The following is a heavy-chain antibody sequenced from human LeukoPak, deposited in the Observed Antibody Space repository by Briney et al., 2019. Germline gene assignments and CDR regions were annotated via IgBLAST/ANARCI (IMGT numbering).Heavy chain of an antibody. Sequence: GGSLRLSCVASGFTFTSYWLGWVRQAPGKGLEWVTNINGDGNEIYYVDSVKGRFTISRDTAKKSIYLQMNSLRAEDTAMYYCARFPPASMVGEGGHYYMDVWGKGTTVTVSS. CDR1: GFTFTSYW. CDR3: ARFPPASMVGEGGHYYMDV. CDR2: INGDGNEI. D-gene: IGHD3-10*01. J-gene: IGHJ6*03. V-gene: IGHV3-7*01.